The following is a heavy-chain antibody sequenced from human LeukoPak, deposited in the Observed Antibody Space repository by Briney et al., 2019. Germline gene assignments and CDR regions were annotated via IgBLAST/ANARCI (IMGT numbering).Heavy chain of an antibody. V-gene: IGHV5-51*01. J-gene: IGHJ3*02. D-gene: IGHD7-27*01. CDR2: IYPGDSDT. CDR1: RYTFTSCW. Sequence: GESLKISCKGSRYTFTSCWIGWVRQMPGKGLEWMGIIYPGDSDTTYSPSFQGQVTISADKSISTAYLQWSSLKASDTAMYYCARLPQTGDGVIEAFDIWGQGTMVTVSS. CDR3: ARLPQTGDGVIEAFDI.